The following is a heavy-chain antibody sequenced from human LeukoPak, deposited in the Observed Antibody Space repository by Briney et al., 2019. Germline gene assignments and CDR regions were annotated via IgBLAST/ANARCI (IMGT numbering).Heavy chain of an antibody. CDR1: GFTLTDHY. J-gene: IGHJ4*01. CDR3: VRDPDYGDPY. CDR2: ITSSGTTR. D-gene: IGHD4-17*01. V-gene: IGHV3-11*01. Sequence: GGSLRLSCTVSGFTLTDHYMSWFRQSPGRGLEWISWITSSGTTRDYADSVKGRFTISRDNTKNSVYLQMTSLRPDDTAVYYCVRDPDYGDPYWGQGTLVTVSS.